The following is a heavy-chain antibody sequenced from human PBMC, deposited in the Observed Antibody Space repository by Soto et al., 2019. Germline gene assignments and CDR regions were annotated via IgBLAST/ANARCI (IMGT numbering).Heavy chain of an antibody. Sequence: SETLSLTCTVSGGSVSSGSYYWSWIRQHPGKGLEWIGYIYYSGSTYYNPSLKSRVTISVDTSKNQFSLKLSSATAADTAVYYCARAKRMTTLWFDPWGQGTLVTVSS. D-gene: IGHD4-17*01. J-gene: IGHJ5*02. CDR3: ARAKRMTTLWFDP. V-gene: IGHV4-31*03. CDR2: IYYSGST. CDR1: GGSVSSGSYY.